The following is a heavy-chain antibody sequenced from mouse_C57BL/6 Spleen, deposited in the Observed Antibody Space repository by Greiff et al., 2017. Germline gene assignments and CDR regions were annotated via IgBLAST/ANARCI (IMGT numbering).Heavy chain of an antibody. CDR3: AVYGSSPWFAY. CDR1: GYTFTSYW. Sequence: QVQLQQPGAELVMPGASVKLSCKASGYTFTSYWMHWVKQRPGQGLEWIGEIDPSDSYTNYNQKFKGKSTLTVDKSSSTAYMQLSSLTSEYSAVYYCAVYGSSPWFAYWGQGTLVTVSA. V-gene: IGHV1-69*01. CDR2: IDPSDSYT. D-gene: IGHD1-1*01. J-gene: IGHJ3*01.